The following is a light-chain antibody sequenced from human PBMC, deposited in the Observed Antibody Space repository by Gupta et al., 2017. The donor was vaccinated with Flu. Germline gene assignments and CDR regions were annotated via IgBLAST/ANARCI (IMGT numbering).Light chain of an antibody. CDR1: QSVSSN. V-gene: IGKV3-15*01. CDR3: KQDKNWPSWT. CDR2: GAS. J-gene: IGKJ1*01. Sequence: EIVMTQSPATLSVSPGERATLSCRASQSVSSNLAWYKQKPGQAPRLLIYGASTRASGIPARFSGSGSGTEFTLTISSLQSEDFAVYYCKQDKNWPSWTFGQGTKVEIK.